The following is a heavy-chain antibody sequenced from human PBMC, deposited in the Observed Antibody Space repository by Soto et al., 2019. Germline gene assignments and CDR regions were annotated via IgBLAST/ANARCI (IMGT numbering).Heavy chain of an antibody. CDR2: IIPIFGTA. CDR1: GGTFSSYA. J-gene: IGHJ6*02. Sequence: SVKVSGKASGGTFSSYAISWVRQAPGQGLEWMGGIIPIFGTANYAQKFQGRVTITADKSTSTAYMELSSLRSEDTAVYYCASLETLSGYDYYYYGMDVWGQGTTVTVSS. D-gene: IGHD5-12*01. V-gene: IGHV1-69*06. CDR3: ASLETLSGYDYYYYGMDV.